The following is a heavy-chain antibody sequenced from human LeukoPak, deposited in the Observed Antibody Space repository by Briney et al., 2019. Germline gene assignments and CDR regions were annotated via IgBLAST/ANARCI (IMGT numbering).Heavy chain of an antibody. D-gene: IGHD3-10*01. Sequence: SGILSLTCAVSGTSTSLSNWWTWVRQPPGKGLEWIGEIYHSGTTNYNPSLKSRVTISLDKSRNPFSLNLNSVSAADTAVYYCARSYFGSGTFNGFDYWGQGTLVTVSS. CDR3: ARSYFGSGTFNGFDY. CDR1: GTSTSLSNW. V-gene: IGHV4-4*02. J-gene: IGHJ4*02. CDR2: IYHSGTT.